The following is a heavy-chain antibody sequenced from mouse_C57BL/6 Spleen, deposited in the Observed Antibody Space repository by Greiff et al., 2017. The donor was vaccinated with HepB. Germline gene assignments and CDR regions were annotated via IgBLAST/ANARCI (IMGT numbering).Heavy chain of an antibody. CDR2: ISDGGSYT. Sequence: EVNVVESGGGLVKPGGSLKLSCAASGFTFSSYAMSWVRQTPEKRLEWVATISDGGSYTYSPDNVKGRFTISRDNAKNNLYLQMSHLKSEDTAMYYCARDAPHRYFDDWGQGTTLTVAS. V-gene: IGHV5-4*01. CDR3: ARDAPHRYFDD. J-gene: IGHJ2*01. D-gene: IGHD6-1*01. CDR1: GFTFSSYA.